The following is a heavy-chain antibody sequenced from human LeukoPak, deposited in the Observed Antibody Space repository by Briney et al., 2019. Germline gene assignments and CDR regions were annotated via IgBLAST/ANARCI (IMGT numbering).Heavy chain of an antibody. V-gene: IGHV3-23*01. Sequence: HPGGSLRLSCAASGFTFNSYAMSWVRQAPGKGLEWVSGISGSGGSTYYADSVKGRFTISRDNSKNTLYLQMNSLRAEDTAVYYCANIGSPIDYWGQGTLVTVSS. D-gene: IGHD1-26*01. CDR1: GFTFNSYA. CDR2: ISGSGGST. CDR3: ANIGSPIDY. J-gene: IGHJ4*02.